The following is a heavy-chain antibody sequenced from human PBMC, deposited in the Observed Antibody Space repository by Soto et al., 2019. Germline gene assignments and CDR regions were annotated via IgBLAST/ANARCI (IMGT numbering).Heavy chain of an antibody. CDR2: IYPGDSDT. J-gene: IGHJ4*02. V-gene: IGHV5-51*01. D-gene: IGHD4-17*01. CDR3: ARSDYGDYGRSDY. CDR1: GYSFTIYW. Sequence: GESLKISCNGSGYSFTIYWIGWVRQMPGKGLEWMGIIYPGDSDTRYSPSFQGQVTISADKSISTAYLQWSSLQASDTAMYYCARSDYGDYGRSDYWGQGTLVTVSS.